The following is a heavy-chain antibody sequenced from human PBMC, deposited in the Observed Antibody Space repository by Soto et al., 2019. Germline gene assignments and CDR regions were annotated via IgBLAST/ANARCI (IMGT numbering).Heavy chain of an antibody. Sequence: LXLACASSAFTFSSYAMSWVRQAPGKGLEWVSAISASGGSTYYADSVKGRFTISRDNSKNTLYLQMNSLRAEDTAVYYCAKDETLNDFWSGYYRDPYYYYYYGMDVWGQGTTVTVSS. CDR3: AKDETLNDFWSGYYRDPYYYYYYGMDV. D-gene: IGHD3-3*01. V-gene: IGHV3-23*01. J-gene: IGHJ6*02. CDR1: AFTFSSYA. CDR2: ISASGGST.